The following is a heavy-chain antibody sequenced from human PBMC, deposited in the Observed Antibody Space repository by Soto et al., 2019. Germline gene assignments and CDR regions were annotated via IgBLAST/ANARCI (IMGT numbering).Heavy chain of an antibody. CDR3: ARARNRYFDY. D-gene: IGHD1-1*01. V-gene: IGHV4-61*01. CDR2: VFRSGSI. CDR1: GGSMSTGSYL. J-gene: IGHJ4*02. Sequence: QVHLQESGPGLVRPSESLSLTCNVSGGSMSTGSYLWSWVRQPPGKGLEWIGYVFRSGSINYSPSYKSRVTISIDTSKNQFSLMLKSVTAADTADYFCARARNRYFDYWGQGALVTVSS.